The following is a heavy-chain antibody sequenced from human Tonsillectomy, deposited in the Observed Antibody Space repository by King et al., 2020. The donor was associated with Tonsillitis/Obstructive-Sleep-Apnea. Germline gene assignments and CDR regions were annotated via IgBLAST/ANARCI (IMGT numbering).Heavy chain of an antibody. V-gene: IGHV4-61*01. Sequence: QLPESGPGLVKPSETLSLTCTVSGGSVSSGSYYWSWIRQPPGKGLEWIGYIYYSGSTNYNPSLKSRVTISVDTSKNQFSLKLSSVTAADTAVYYCAARDLSRNLYSSSKDYYYMDVWGKGTTVTVSS. CDR3: AARDLSRNLYSSSKDYYYMDV. D-gene: IGHD6-6*01. CDR1: GGSVSSGSYY. CDR2: IYYSGST. J-gene: IGHJ6*03.